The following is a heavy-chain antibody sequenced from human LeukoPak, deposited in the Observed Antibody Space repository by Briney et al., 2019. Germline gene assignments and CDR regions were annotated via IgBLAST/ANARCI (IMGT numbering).Heavy chain of an antibody. CDR3: ATDTMVRGVIITS. Sequence: SETLSLTCTVSGGSISSGDYYWSWIRQPPGKGLEWIGEINHSGSTNYNPSLKSRVTISVDTSKNQFSLKLSSVTAADTAVYYCATDTMVRGVIITSWGQGTLVTVSS. V-gene: IGHV4-39*07. J-gene: IGHJ5*02. D-gene: IGHD3-10*01. CDR2: INHSGST. CDR1: GGSISSGDYY.